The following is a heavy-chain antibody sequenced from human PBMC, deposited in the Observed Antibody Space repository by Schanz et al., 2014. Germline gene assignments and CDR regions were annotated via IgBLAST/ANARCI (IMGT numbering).Heavy chain of an antibody. Sequence: EVRLVESGGGLVQPGGSLRLSCVVSGFTVSIDHMSWVRQAPGKGLEWVSALSGSGGSTYYADSVKGRFSISRDYSKNTLYLQMSSLRAEDTAIYYCAKLSSSGRLAGYFDYWGQGALVTVSS. D-gene: IGHD6-19*01. J-gene: IGHJ4*02. CDR3: AKLSSSGRLAGYFDY. CDR1: GFTVSIDH. V-gene: IGHV3-23*04. CDR2: LSGSGGST.